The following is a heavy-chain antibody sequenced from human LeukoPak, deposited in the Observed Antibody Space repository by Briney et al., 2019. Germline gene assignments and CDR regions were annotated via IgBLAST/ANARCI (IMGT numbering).Heavy chain of an antibody. V-gene: IGHV4-34*01. CDR2: INHSGST. CDR1: GGSFSGYY. J-gene: IGHJ5*02. D-gene: IGHD2-2*01. Sequence: SETLSLTCAVYGGSFSGYYWSWIRQPPGKGLEWIGEINHSGSTNYNPSLKSRVTISVDTSKNQFSLKLSSVTAADTAVYYCAIHIVIVPAAKKKNWFDPWGQGTLVTVSS. CDR3: AIHIVIVPAAKKKNWFDP.